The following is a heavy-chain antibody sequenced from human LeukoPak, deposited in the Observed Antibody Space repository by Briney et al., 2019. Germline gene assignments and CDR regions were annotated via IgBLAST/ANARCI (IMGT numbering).Heavy chain of an antibody. Sequence: KTGGSLRLSCAASGFTFSSYSMNWIRQPPGKGLEWIGSIYYSGSTYYNPSLKSRVTISVDTSKNQFSLKLSSVTAADTAVYYCARNEYSTPFDYWGQGTLVTVSS. J-gene: IGHJ4*02. D-gene: IGHD6-6*01. CDR2: IYYSGST. CDR1: GFTFSSYS. CDR3: ARNEYSTPFDY. V-gene: IGHV4-39*07.